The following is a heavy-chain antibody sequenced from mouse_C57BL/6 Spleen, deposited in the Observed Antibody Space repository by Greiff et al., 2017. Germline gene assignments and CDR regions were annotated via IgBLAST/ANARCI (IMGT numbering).Heavy chain of an antibody. D-gene: IGHD2-5*01. Sequence: QVQLQQSGAERVKPGASVKMSCKASGYTFTSYWLTWVKQRPGQGLEGIGDIYPGSGSTNYNEKFKSKATLTVDTSSSTAYMQLSSLTSEDSAVYYCARRGNYYSNYDAMDYWGQGTSVTVSS. J-gene: IGHJ4*01. CDR2: IYPGSGST. V-gene: IGHV1-55*01. CDR3: ARRGNYYSNYDAMDY. CDR1: GYTFTSYW.